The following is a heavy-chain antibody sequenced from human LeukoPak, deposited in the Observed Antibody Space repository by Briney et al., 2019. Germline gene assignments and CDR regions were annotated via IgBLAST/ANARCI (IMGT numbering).Heavy chain of an antibody. Sequence: PSETLSLTCTVSGASLSSGSYYWSWIRQPAGKGLEWIGRIYTSGSTNYNPSLKSRATISVDTSKNQFSLKLTSVTAADTAVYYCARETYWFDPWGQGTLVTVSS. J-gene: IGHJ5*02. CDR3: ARETYWFDP. CDR1: GASLSSGSYY. V-gene: IGHV4-61*02. CDR2: IYTSGST.